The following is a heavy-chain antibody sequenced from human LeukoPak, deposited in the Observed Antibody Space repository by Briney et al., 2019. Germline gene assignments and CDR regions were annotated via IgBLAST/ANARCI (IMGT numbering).Heavy chain of an antibody. CDR3: ARDPLARVAVAGYGMDV. CDR1: GYTFTGYY. V-gene: IGHV1-2*02. Sequence: ASVKVSCKASGYTFTGYYMHWVRQAPGQGLEWMGWINPNSGGTNYVQKFQGRVTMTRDTSISTAYMELSRLRSDDTAVYYCARDPLARVAVAGYGMDVWGQGTTVTVSS. D-gene: IGHD6-19*01. CDR2: INPNSGGT. J-gene: IGHJ6*02.